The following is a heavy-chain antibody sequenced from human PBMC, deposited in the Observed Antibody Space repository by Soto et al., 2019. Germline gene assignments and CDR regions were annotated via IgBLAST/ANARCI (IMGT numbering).Heavy chain of an antibody. CDR1: GCTFSSGG. CDR2: LSYDGSKE. CDR3: AKCFLRGTTLSFLDY. V-gene: IGHV3-30*18. J-gene: IGHJ4*02. D-gene: IGHD4-17*01. Sequence: GGSLRLSCAASGCTFSSGGMHWGRQAPGKGLEWVALLSYDGSKEYYADSVKGRFSVSRDNSKNTLYLQMNSLRVEDTAAYLCAKCFLRGTTLSFLDYWGRGPLLTVSS.